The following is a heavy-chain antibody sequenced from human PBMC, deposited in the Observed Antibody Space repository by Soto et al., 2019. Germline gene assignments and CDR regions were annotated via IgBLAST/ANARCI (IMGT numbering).Heavy chain of an antibody. D-gene: IGHD4-17*01. J-gene: IGHJ3*02. V-gene: IGHV3-9*01. CDR1: GFTFDDYA. CDR2: ISWNSGSI. Sequence: EVQLVESGGGLVQPGRSLRLSCAASGFTFDDYAMHWVRQAPGKGLEWVSGISWNSGSIGYADSVKGRFTISRDNAKNSLYLQMNSLRAEDTALYYCAKGTRSTVTRGGAFDIWGQGTMVTVSS. CDR3: AKGTRSTVTRGGAFDI.